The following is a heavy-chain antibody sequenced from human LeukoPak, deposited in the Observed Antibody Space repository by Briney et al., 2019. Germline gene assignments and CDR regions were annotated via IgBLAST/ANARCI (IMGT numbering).Heavy chain of an antibody. CDR2: INPNSGGT. V-gene: IGHV1-2*02. Sequence: ASVKVSCKAPGYIFTGYYIHWVRQAPGQGLEWMGWINPNSGGTNYAQKFQGRVTMTRDTSISTAYMELSRLRSDDTAVYFCARDKGSGYDYYFDYWGQGTLVTVSS. D-gene: IGHD5-12*01. CDR1: GYIFTGYY. CDR3: ARDKGSGYDYYFDY. J-gene: IGHJ4*02.